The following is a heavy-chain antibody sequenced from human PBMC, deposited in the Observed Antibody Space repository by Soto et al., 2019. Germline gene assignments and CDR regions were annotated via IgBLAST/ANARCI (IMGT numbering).Heavy chain of an antibody. D-gene: IGHD6-13*01. Sequence: GGSLRLACAASGLSFSSYGMHWVRQAPGKGLEWVAVIWYDGSNKYYADSVKGRFTISRDNSKNTLYLQMNSLRAEDTAVYYCARGGIADLTYYYYMDVWGKGTTVTVSS. CDR2: IWYDGSNK. CDR3: ARGGIADLTYYYYMDV. CDR1: GLSFSSYG. J-gene: IGHJ6*03. V-gene: IGHV3-33*01.